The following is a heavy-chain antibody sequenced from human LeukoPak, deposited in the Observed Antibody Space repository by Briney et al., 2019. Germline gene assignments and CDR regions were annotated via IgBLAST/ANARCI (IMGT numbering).Heavy chain of an antibody. V-gene: IGHV3-11*04. CDR2: VSSGSSTI. CDR3: AEDPYYYDSSGYPDAFDI. Sequence: GGSLRLSCAASGFTFSDYYMSWIRQAPGKALEWVSYVSSGSSTIYYADSVKGRFTVSRDNGKRSLYLHMNSLRAEDTAMYYCAEDPYYYDSSGYPDAFDIWGQGTMVTVSS. J-gene: IGHJ3*02. D-gene: IGHD3-22*01. CDR1: GFTFSDYY.